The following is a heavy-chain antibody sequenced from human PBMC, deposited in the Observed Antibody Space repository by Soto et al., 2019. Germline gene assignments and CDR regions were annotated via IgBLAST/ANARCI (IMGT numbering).Heavy chain of an antibody. V-gene: IGHV3-23*01. CDR2: ISGGSSVT. J-gene: IGHJ4*02. CDR1: GFTFSDYA. CDR3: PKVLSKNYYYPFDF. D-gene: IGHD3-10*01. Sequence: PGGSLRLSCTASGFTFSDYAMAWVRQAPGKGLEWVSTISGGSSVTYYGDSVKGRFTISRDNAKKTLFLQLNRLSAEDTATYYCPKVLSKNYYYPFDFWGQGTQVTVSS.